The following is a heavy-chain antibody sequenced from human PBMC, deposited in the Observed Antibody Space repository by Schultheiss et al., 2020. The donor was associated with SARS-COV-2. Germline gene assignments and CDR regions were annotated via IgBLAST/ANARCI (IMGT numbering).Heavy chain of an antibody. CDR2: ISYDGSNK. J-gene: IGHJ4*02. Sequence: GESLKISCAASGFTFSSYAMHWVRQAPGKGLEWVAVISYDGSNKYYADSVKGRFTISRDNSKNTLYLQMNSLRAEDTAVYYCAVGIAAAGIDYWGQGTLVTVSS. D-gene: IGHD6-13*01. V-gene: IGHV3-30*07. CDR1: GFTFSSYA. CDR3: AVGIAAAGIDY.